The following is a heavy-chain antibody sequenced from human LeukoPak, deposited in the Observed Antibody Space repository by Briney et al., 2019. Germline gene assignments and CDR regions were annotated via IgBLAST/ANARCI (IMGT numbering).Heavy chain of an antibody. D-gene: IGHD2-8*01. J-gene: IGHJ4*02. CDR3: VRGYNGFDS. CDR2: SRNRANGYTT. V-gene: IGHV3-72*01. CDR1: GFTFSDYF. Sequence: GGSLRLSCAASGFTFSDYFMDWVRQAPGRGLEWVARSRNRANGYTTEYPASVEDRFTISRDVSRNLLYLQMNSLKAKDTAVYYCVRGYNGFDSWGQGTLVTVSS.